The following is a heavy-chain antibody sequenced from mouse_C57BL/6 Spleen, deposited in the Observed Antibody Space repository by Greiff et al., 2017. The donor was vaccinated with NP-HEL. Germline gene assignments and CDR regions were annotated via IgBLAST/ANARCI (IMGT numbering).Heavy chain of an antibody. V-gene: IGHV14-1*01. Sequence: VQLQQSGAELVRPGASVKLSCTASGFNIKAYYMHWVKQRPEQGLEWIGRIDPEDGDYESAQTFQGKATITADTASNPAYLQLSSRTTEDTAVYYCTTFMYYYGSSYEFYYAMDYWGQGTSVTVSS. CDR2: IDPEDGDY. CDR1: GFNIKAYY. D-gene: IGHD1-1*01. CDR3: TTFMYYYGSSYEFYYAMDY. J-gene: IGHJ4*01.